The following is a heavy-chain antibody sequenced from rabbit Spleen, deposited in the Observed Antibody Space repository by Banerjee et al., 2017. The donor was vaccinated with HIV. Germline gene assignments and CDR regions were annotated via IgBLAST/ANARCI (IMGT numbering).Heavy chain of an antibody. CDR1: GIDFTNYYN. J-gene: IGHJ4*01. CDR3: ARDAGSGDYIDVYFDL. CDR2: IATRDGST. V-gene: IGHV1S43*01. D-gene: IGHD8-1*01. Sequence: QSLEESGGGLVKPGGTLTLTCKASGIDFTNYYNMYWVRQAPGKGLELIAWIATRDGSTWYASWVNGRFTISRSTSLNTVDLKMTKLTAADTATYFCARDAGSGDYIDVYFDLWGPGTLVTVS.